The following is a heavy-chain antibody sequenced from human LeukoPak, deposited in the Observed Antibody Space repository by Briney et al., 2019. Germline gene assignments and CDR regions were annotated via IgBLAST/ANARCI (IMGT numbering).Heavy chain of an antibody. Sequence: SETLSLTCAVYGGSFSGYYWSWIRQPPGKGLEWIGEINYSGSTNYNPSLKSRVTISVDTSKNQFSLKLSSVTAADTAVYYCARLNGIAAAGTDWFDPWGQGTLVTVSS. CDR2: INYSGST. V-gene: IGHV4-34*01. J-gene: IGHJ5*02. CDR1: GGSFSGYY. D-gene: IGHD6-13*01. CDR3: ARLNGIAAAGTDWFDP.